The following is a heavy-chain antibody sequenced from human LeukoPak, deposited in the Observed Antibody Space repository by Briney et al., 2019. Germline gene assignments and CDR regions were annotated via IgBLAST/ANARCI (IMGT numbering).Heavy chain of an antibody. CDR2: IIPIFGTA. CDR3: ARNAPYGSGGTRNWFDP. J-gene: IGHJ5*02. V-gene: IGHV1-69*13. D-gene: IGHD3-10*01. CDR1: GGTFSSYA. Sequence: ATVKVSSKASGGTFSSYAISWVRQAPGQGLEWMGGIIPIFGTANYAQKFQGRVTITADESTSTAYMELSSLRSEDTAVYYCARNAPYGSGGTRNWFDPWGQGTLVTVSS.